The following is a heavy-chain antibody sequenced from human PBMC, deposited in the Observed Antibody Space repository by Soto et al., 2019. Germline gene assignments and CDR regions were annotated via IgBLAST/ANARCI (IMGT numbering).Heavy chain of an antibody. V-gene: IGHV3-30*04. J-gene: IGHJ3*02. CDR3: ATEGGLTGATTGDAFDI. D-gene: IGHD7-27*01. Sequence: QVQLVESGGGVVQPGRSLRLSCAASGSISRYAMHWVRQAPGKGLEWVTVILNDGRNEYYADSVKGRFTISRDNSKNTLSLRMNGLRGDDTAVYYCATEGGLTGATTGDAFDIWGQGTMVTVSP. CDR1: GSISRYA. CDR2: ILNDGRNE.